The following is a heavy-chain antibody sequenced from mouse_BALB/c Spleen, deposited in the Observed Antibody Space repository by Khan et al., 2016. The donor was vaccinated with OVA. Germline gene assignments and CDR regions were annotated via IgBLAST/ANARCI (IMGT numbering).Heavy chain of an antibody. Sequence: VQLQQSGPELVRPGASVKISCTASGYSFTGYFVNWVMQSHGKSLEWIGRINPHIGETFYNQRFKDKATLTVDESSSTAYIELRSLASEDSAVYYCTRIYRSDFDYWGQGTTLTVSS. J-gene: IGHJ2*01. CDR2: INPHIGET. V-gene: IGHV1-20*02. CDR3: TRIYRSDFDY. CDR1: GYSFTGYF. D-gene: IGHD1-1*01.